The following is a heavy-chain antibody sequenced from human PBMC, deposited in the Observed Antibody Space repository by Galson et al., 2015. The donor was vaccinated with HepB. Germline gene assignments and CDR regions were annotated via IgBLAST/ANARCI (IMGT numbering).Heavy chain of an antibody. D-gene: IGHD3-10*01. CDR1: GYTFTSYY. CDR3: AKEGDYGSGIDY. J-gene: IGHJ4*02. CDR2: INTSGGTT. Sequence: PVKVSCKASGYTFTSYYMHWLRQAPGQGLEWMGIINTSGGTTTYEQKLQVRVTMTRDTSTSIIYMELSSLRSEDTAVYYCAKEGDYGSGIDYWGQGALVTVSS. V-gene: IGHV1-46*04.